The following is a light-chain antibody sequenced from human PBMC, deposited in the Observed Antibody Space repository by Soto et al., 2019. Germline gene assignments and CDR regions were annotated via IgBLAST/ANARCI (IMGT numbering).Light chain of an antibody. CDR1: QSVSSN. CDR2: GAS. Sequence: EIVMTQSPATLSVSPGERATLSCRASQSVSSNLAWYPQKPGQAPRLLIYGASTRATGIPARFSGSGSGTEFNLTISRLQSEDFAVYYCQQYNNWTRTFGQGTKVDIK. J-gene: IGKJ1*01. V-gene: IGKV3-15*01. CDR3: QQYNNWTRT.